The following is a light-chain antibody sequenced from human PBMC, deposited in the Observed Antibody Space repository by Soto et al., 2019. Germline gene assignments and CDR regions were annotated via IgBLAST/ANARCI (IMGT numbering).Light chain of an antibody. CDR3: QSYDSSLSGTVV. Sequence: QSVLTQPPSVSGAPGQRVTISCTGSSSNIGAGYDVHWYQQLPGTAPKLLIYANFNRPSGVPDRFSGSKSGTSASLAITELQAEDEADYYCQSYDSSLSGTVVFGGGTKVTVL. V-gene: IGLV1-40*01. CDR2: ANF. CDR1: SSNIGAGYD. J-gene: IGLJ2*01.